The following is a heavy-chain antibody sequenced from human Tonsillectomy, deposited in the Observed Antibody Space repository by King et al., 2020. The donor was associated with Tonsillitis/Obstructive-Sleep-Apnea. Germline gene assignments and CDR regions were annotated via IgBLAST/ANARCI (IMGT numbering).Heavy chain of an antibody. Sequence: VQLQQSGPGLVKPSQTLSLTCALSGDSVSSNSAAWNWIRQSPSRGLEWLGRTYYRSKWYNDDAVSVKSRITINPDKTKNQFSLQLSSVTPEDTAVYYCARERHSGYDQYFALWGRGTLVTVSS. D-gene: IGHD5-12*01. CDR1: GDSVSSNSAA. CDR2: TYYRSKWYN. J-gene: IGHJ2*01. V-gene: IGHV6-1*01. CDR3: ARERHSGYDQYFAL.